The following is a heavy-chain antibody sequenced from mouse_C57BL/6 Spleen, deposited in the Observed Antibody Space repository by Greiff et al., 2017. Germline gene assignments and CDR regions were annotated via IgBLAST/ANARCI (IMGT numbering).Heavy chain of an antibody. CDR1: GYTFTDYY. CDR3: ARGDYGSSSAY. CDR2: INPNNGGT. V-gene: IGHV1-26*01. Sequence: VQLQQSGPELVKPGASVKISCKASGYTFTDYYMNWVKQSHGKSLEWIGDINPNNGGTSYNQKFKGKATLTVDQSSSTAYMELRSLTSEDSAVYYCARGDYGSSSAYWGQGTLVTVSA. J-gene: IGHJ3*01. D-gene: IGHD1-1*01.